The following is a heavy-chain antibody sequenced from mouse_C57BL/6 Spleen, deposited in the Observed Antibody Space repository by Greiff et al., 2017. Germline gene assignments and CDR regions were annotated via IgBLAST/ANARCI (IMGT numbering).Heavy chain of an antibody. Sequence: EVNVVESGEGLVKPGGSLKLSCAASGFTFSSYAMSWVRQTPEKRLEWVAYISSGGDYIYYADTVKGRFTISRDNARNTLYLQMSSLKSEDTAMYYCTSPLTTVVANYAMDYWGQGTSVTVSS. CDR2: ISSGGDYI. CDR1: GFTFSSYA. D-gene: IGHD1-1*01. V-gene: IGHV5-9-1*02. J-gene: IGHJ4*01. CDR3: TSPLTTVVANYAMDY.